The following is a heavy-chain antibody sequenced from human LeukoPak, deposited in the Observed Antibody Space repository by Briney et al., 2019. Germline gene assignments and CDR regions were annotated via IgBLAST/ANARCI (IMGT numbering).Heavy chain of an antibody. V-gene: IGHV4-39*01. CDR2: IYYSGST. CDR1: GGSISSSSYY. J-gene: IGHJ4*02. CDR3: ARLGDYGEFDY. Sequence: PSETLSLTCTVSGGSISSSSYYWGWIRQPPGKGLEWIGSIYYSGSTYYNPSLKSRVTISVDTSKNQFSLKLSSVTAADTAVYYCARLGDYGEFDYWGQGTLVTVSS. D-gene: IGHD4-17*01.